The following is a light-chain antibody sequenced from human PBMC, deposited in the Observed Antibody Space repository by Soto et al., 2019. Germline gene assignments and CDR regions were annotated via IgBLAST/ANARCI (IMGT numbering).Light chain of an antibody. J-gene: IGLJ3*02. CDR1: SSDITNYNS. CDR2: DVN. CDR3: CSYAGSSSL. Sequence: QSALTQPRSVSGSPGQSVTISCTGTSSDITNYNSVSWFRQHPGKAPKLMIYDVNKRPSGVPDRFSGSKSGNTASLTISGLQAEDEADYHCCSYAGSSSLFGGGTKLTVL. V-gene: IGLV2-11*01.